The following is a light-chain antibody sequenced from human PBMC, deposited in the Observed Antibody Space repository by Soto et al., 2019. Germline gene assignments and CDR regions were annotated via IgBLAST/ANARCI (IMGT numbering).Light chain of an antibody. J-gene: IGKJ4*01. V-gene: IGKV3-15*01. Sequence: IVMTQSPAPLSVSPGERATLSCRASLSVSSNLAWYQQKPGQAPRLLIYGASTRATGIPARFSGSGSGTEFTLTISSLQPDDFATYYCQQYNNFPFTFGGGTKVDIK. CDR2: GAS. CDR3: QQYNNFPFT. CDR1: LSVSSN.